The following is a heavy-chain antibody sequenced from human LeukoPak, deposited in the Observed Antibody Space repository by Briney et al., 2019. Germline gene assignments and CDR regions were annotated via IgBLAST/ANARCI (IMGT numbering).Heavy chain of an antibody. Sequence: GGSLRLSCAASGFTFSNYDMHWVRQATGKGLEWVSAIGSAGDTYYPGSVKGRFTISRENAKNSLYLQMNSLRAGDTAVYYCARYFGQQLWEPLFDYWGQGTLVTVSS. CDR2: IGSAGDT. V-gene: IGHV3-13*01. D-gene: IGHD5-18*01. J-gene: IGHJ4*02. CDR3: ARYFGQQLWEPLFDY. CDR1: GFTFSNYD.